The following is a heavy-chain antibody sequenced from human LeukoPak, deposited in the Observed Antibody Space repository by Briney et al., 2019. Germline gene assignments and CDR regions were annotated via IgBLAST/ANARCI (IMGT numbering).Heavy chain of an antibody. CDR2: IYYDGDT. J-gene: IGHJ5*02. V-gene: IGHV4-39*01. CDR1: GGSISSTSYY. D-gene: IGHD1-7*01. Sequence: PPETLSLTCTVSGGSISSTSYYWGWIRQPPGQGLEWIGTIYYDGDTYHNASLKSRVTISVDTSKNQFLLKVISVTAADTAVYYCATWNYIRQGWFDPWGQGTLVTVSS. CDR3: ATWNYIRQGWFDP.